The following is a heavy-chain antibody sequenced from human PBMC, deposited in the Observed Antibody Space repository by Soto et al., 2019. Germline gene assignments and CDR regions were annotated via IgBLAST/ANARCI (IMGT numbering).Heavy chain of an antibody. J-gene: IGHJ4*02. V-gene: IGHV1-18*01. CDR3: ACSPLWFGDLVHFDY. D-gene: IGHD3-10*01. CDR2: ISAYNGNT. Sequence: QVQLVQSGAEVKKPGASVKVSCKASGYTFTSYGISWVRQAPGQGLEWMGWISAYNGNTNYAQKLQGRVTMTTDTSTSTAYMELRSLRSDATAVYYCACSPLWFGDLVHFDYWGQGTLVTVSS. CDR1: GYTFTSYG.